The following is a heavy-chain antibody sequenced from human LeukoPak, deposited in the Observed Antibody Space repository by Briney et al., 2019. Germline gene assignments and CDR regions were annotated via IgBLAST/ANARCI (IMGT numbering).Heavy chain of an antibody. Sequence: SVKVSCKASGGTLSSYAISWVRQAPGQGLEWMGRIIPILGIANYAQKFQGRVTITADKSTSTAYMELSSLRSEDTAVYYCARAVYYDSSGYYYGNAFDIWGQGTMVTVSS. CDR1: GGTLSSYA. CDR3: ARAVYYDSSGYYYGNAFDI. V-gene: IGHV1-69*04. J-gene: IGHJ3*02. CDR2: IIPILGIA. D-gene: IGHD3-22*01.